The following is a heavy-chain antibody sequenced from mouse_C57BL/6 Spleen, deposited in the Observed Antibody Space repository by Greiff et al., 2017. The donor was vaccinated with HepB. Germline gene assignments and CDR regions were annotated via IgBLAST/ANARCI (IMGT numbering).Heavy chain of an antibody. J-gene: IGHJ4*01. Sequence: EVKLVESGGDLVKPGGSLKLSCAASGFTFSSYGMSWVRQTPDKRLEWVATISSGGSYTYYPDSVKGRFTISRDNAKNTLYLQMSSLKSEDTAMYYCARHDYSSTRDAMDYWGQGTSVTVSS. CDR1: GFTFSSYG. D-gene: IGHD1-1*01. CDR3: ARHDYSSTRDAMDY. V-gene: IGHV5-6*01. CDR2: ISSGGSYT.